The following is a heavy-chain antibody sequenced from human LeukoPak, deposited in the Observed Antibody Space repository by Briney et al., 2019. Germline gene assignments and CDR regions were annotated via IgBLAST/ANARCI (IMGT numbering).Heavy chain of an antibody. CDR1: GFTFSSYS. V-gene: IGHV3-48*04. D-gene: IGHD6-6*01. Sequence: RASLRLSCAASGFTFSSYSMNWVRQAPGKGLEWVSYISSSGSTIYYADPVKGRFTISRANADNSLYLQMNSLRGEDTAVYYCARSYSSSSGTAWDNWGQGTLVTVSS. CDR3: ARSYSSSSGTAWDN. J-gene: IGHJ4*02. CDR2: ISSSGSTI.